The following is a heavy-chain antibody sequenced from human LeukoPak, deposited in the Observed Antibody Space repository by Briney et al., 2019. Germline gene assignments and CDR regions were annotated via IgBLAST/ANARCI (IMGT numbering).Heavy chain of an antibody. CDR3: ASAFSSGYYYYYYYMDV. CDR1: GGTFSSYA. CDR2: IIPIFGTA. V-gene: IGHV1-69*05. Sequence: ASVNVSCTASGGTFSSYAISWVRQAPGQGLEWMGGIIPIFGTANYAQKFQGRVTITTDESTSTAYMELSSLRSEDTAVYYCASAFSSGYYYYYYYMDVWGKGTTVTVSS. J-gene: IGHJ6*03. D-gene: IGHD3-22*01.